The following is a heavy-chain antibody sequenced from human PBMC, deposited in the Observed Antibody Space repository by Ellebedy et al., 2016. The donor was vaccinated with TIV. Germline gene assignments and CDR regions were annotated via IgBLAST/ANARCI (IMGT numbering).Heavy chain of an antibody. CDR3: ARAGSSGWEAYFDL. Sequence: GESLKISCAASGFTFSLNWMYWVRQAPGKGLEWVANIKEDGSEEYYVDSVKGRFTISRDNAKNTLYLQMNSLRAEDTAVYYCARAGSSGWEAYFDLWGRGTLVTVSS. CDR1: GFTFSLNW. D-gene: IGHD6-19*01. V-gene: IGHV3-7*01. J-gene: IGHJ2*01. CDR2: IKEDGSEE.